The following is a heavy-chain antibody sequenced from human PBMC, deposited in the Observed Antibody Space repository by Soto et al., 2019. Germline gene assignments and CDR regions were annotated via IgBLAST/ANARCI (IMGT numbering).Heavy chain of an antibody. J-gene: IGHJ6*02. CDR1: GYTFTRYG. CDR3: AKNGQPPYYYYGMEV. CDR2: TSGYNGDA. Sequence: QGHLVQSGAEVKKPGASVKVSCKASGYTFTRYGISWVRQAPGQGLEWMGWTSGYNGDANYAQKFQGRVTMTIDTSTTTVYMELRSLTSDDTAVYYCAKNGQPPYYYYGMEVWGQGTTVTVSS. D-gene: IGHD2-8*01. V-gene: IGHV1-18*01.